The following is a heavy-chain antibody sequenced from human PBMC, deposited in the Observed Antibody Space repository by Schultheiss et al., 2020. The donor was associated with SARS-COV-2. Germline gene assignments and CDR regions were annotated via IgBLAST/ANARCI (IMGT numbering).Heavy chain of an antibody. CDR3: ARDETAIEGHYYYYYGMDV. Sequence: GGSLRLSCKGSGYSFTSYWIGWVRQMPGKGLEWMGIIYPGDSDTRYSPSFQGQVTISADKSISTAYLQWSSLKASDTAMYYCARDETAIEGHYYYYYGMDVWGQGTTVTVSS. D-gene: IGHD1-14*01. CDR2: IYPGDSDT. CDR1: GYSFTSYW. V-gene: IGHV5-51*01. J-gene: IGHJ6*02.